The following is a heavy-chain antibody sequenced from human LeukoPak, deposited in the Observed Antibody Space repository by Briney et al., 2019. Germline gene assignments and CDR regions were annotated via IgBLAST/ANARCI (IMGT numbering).Heavy chain of an antibody. CDR3: AKDSSRNLYSTGGSCPLDL. J-gene: IGHJ5*02. Sequence: GGSLRLSCAASGFTFDDYGMSWVRQAPGKGLEWVSGINWNGGSTGYADSVKGRFTISRDNAKNSLYLQMNSLRAEDTAVYYCAKDSSRNLYSTGGSCPLDLWGQGTLVTVSS. CDR2: INWNGGST. V-gene: IGHV3-20*04. D-gene: IGHD2-15*01. CDR1: GFTFDDYG.